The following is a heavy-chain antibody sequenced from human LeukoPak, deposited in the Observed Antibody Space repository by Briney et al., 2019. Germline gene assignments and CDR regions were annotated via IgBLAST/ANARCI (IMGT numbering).Heavy chain of an antibody. CDR2: IKQDGSEK. J-gene: IGHJ4*02. Sequence: GGSLRLSCAASGFTFSSNWMSWVRQAPGKGLEWVANIKQDGSEKYYVDSVKGRFTISRDNAKNSLYLQMNSLRAEDTAVYYCARDEGRQLWSYYFDYWGQGTLVTVSS. D-gene: IGHD5-18*01. V-gene: IGHV3-7*01. CDR1: GFTFSSNW. CDR3: ARDEGRQLWSYYFDY.